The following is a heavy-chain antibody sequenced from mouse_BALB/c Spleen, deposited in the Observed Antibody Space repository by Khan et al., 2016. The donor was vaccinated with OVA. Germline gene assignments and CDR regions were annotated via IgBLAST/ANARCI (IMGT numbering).Heavy chain of an antibody. D-gene: IGHD4-1*01. CDR1: GYTFTDYA. CDR3: ARSNSGFAY. J-gene: IGHJ3*01. V-gene: IGHV1S137*01. CDR2: ISTYYGDA. Sequence: QVQLQQSGAELVRPGVSVKISCKGSGYTFTDYAMHWVKQSPAKSLEWIGFISTYYGDANYNQKFKGKATMTVDKSSSTAYMELARLTSEDSAIYYCARSNSGFAYWGQGTLVTVS.